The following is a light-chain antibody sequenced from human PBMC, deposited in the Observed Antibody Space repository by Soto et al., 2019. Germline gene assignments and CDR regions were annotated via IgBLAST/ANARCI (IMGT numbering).Light chain of an antibody. CDR3: TSYTSDSTYV. Sequence: QSVLTQPASVSGSPGQSITISCTGTSTVVGRYNYVSWYQQHPGKAPKLMVYDVSNRPSWVSNRFSGSKSGITASLTISGLQAEDEADYYCTSYTSDSTYVFGTVTKVTVL. CDR2: DVS. CDR1: STVVGRYNY. V-gene: IGLV2-14*01. J-gene: IGLJ1*01.